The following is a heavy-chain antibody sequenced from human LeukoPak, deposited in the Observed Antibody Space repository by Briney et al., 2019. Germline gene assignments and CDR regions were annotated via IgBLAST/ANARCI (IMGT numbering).Heavy chain of an antibody. CDR3: ASGGWEIEDIVVVPAAIDY. J-gene: IGHJ4*02. CDR1: GFTFSSYE. V-gene: IGHV3-48*03. D-gene: IGHD2-2*01. CDR2: ISSSGTTI. Sequence: PGGSLRLSCAASGFTFSSYEMNWVRQAPGRGLEWVSYISSSGTTIYYADSVKGRFTISRDNAKNSLYLQMNSLRAEDTAVYYCASGGWEIEDIVVVPAAIDYWGQGTLVTVSS.